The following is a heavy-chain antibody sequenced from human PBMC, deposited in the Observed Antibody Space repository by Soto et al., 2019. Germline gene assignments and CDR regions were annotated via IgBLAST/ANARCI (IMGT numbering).Heavy chain of an antibody. CDR2: INSDGSST. V-gene: IGHV3-74*01. CDR3: ARAAARPFDY. CDR1: GFTFSSYW. J-gene: IGHJ4*02. D-gene: IGHD6-6*01. Sequence: EVQLVESGGGLVQPGGSLRLSCAASGFTFSSYWMHWVRQAPGKGLVWVSRINSDGSSTSYADSVKGRFTISRDNAKNTLYRRMNSLRAEDTAVYCWARAAARPFDYWGQGTLVPVPS.